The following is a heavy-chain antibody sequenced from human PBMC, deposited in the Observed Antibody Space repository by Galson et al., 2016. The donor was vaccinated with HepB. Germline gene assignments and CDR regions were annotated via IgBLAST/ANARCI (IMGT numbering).Heavy chain of an antibody. D-gene: IGHD4-17*01. J-gene: IGHJ4*02. V-gene: IGHV3-23*01. Sequence: SLRLSCAASGFAFGSYAMTWVRQAPGKGLEWVSSMSATRGDTYYADSVKGRFSISRDNSKNTLFLQLNSLRADDTAIYYCARDVPYAVRRRSPSKRPFYFDSWGQGTLVTVSS. CDR1: GFAFGSYA. CDR3: ARDVPYAVRRRSPSKRPFYFDS. CDR2: MSATRGDT.